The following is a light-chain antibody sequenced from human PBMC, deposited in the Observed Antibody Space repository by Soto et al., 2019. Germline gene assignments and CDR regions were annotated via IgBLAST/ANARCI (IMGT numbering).Light chain of an antibody. CDR2: EVD. Sequence: QSALTQPASVSGSPGQSITICCTGTSSDIGGYNYVSWYQQHPGKAPELMIYEVDNRPSGVSNRFSGSKSGNTAFLTISGLQAEDEADYYCSSYTSSSLYVFGTGTKLTVL. CDR3: SSYTSSSLYV. J-gene: IGLJ1*01. V-gene: IGLV2-14*01. CDR1: SSDIGGYNY.